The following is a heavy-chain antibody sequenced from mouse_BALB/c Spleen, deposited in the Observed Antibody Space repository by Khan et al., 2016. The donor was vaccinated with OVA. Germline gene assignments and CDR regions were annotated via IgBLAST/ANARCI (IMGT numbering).Heavy chain of an antibody. CDR1: GFTFTDYY. D-gene: IGHD2-3*01. CDR2: IRNKANGYTT. J-gene: IGHJ4*01. V-gene: IGHV7-3*02. CDR3: ARADFYEGYFYSLVY. Sequence: EVELVESGGGLVQVGGSLRLSCATSGFTFTDYYMNWVRQSPGKALEWLGFIRNKANGYTTENSASVKGRFTISRDNSKSILYVHMSTLRTEDSASYYCARADFYEGYFYSLVYCVQGTSVTVSS.